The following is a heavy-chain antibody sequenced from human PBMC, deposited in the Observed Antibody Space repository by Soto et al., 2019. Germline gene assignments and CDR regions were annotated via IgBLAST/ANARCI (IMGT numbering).Heavy chain of an antibody. D-gene: IGHD3-10*01. CDR1: GGSISSGGYS. J-gene: IGHJ4*02. CDR2: IYHSGST. Sequence: SETLSLTCAVSGGSISSGGYSWIWIRQPPGKGLEWIGYIYHSGSTYYNPSLKGRFTISRDNAKNSLYLQMNSLRAEDTAVYYCARDGHPLYGSGSYYNPVDYWGQGTLVTVSS. V-gene: IGHV4-30-2*01. CDR3: ARDGHPLYGSGSYYNPVDY.